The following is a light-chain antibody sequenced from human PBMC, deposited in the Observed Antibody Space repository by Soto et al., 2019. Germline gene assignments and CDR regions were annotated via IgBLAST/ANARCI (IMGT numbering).Light chain of an antibody. J-gene: IGKJ4*01. CDR1: QGISSY. CDR2: AAS. CDR3: QQLNSYPRA. V-gene: IGKV1-9*01. Sequence: DIQLTQSPSFLSASVGDRVTITCRASQGISSYLAWYQQKPGTAPKLLIYAASTLQSGVPSRFSGSGSGTEFTLTISCLQPEDFATYYCQQLNSYPRAFGGGTKVEIK.